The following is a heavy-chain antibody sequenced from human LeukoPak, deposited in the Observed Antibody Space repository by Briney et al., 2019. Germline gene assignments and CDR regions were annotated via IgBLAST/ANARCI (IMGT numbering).Heavy chain of an antibody. D-gene: IGHD2-2*01. Sequence: GRSLRLAFAPSGFTVMSYAMSWVRQGPGKGLEWVSAISVTGNTYHAASVKGRSTISRDNSKNTLYLQMNSLRVEDTAIYYCARDPSTLLPTDDSWGQGTLVAVSS. CDR2: ISVTGNT. J-gene: IGHJ4*02. CDR3: ARDPSTLLPTDDS. V-gene: IGHV3-23*01. CDR1: GFTVMSYA.